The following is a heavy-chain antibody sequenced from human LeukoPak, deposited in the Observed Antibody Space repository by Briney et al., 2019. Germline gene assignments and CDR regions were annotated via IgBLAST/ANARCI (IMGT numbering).Heavy chain of an antibody. CDR1: GFTFSSYE. CDR3: ARELLGYDSSGYYS. D-gene: IGHD3-22*01. J-gene: IGHJ4*02. CDR2: ISSSGSTI. V-gene: IGHV3-48*03. Sequence: GGSLRLSCAASGFTFSSYEMNWVRQAPGKGLEWVSYISSSGSTIYYADSVKGRFTISRDNAKNSLYPQMNSLRAEDTAVYYCARELLGYDSSGYYSWGQGTLVTVSS.